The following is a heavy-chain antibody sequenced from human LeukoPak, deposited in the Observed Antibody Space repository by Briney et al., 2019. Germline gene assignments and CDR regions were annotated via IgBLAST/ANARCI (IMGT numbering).Heavy chain of an antibody. D-gene: IGHD3-10*01. V-gene: IGHV4-59*08. CDR2: FYYSGST. CDR1: GGSMSSYY. J-gene: IGHJ4*02. Sequence: SETLSLTCTVSGGSMSSYYWSWIRQPPGKGLEWIGYFYYSGSTNYNPSLKSRGDISVDMSKNQISLKLSSVTAADTAVYYCASGSYGSGSYYFPFDYWGQGTLVTVSS. CDR3: ASGSYGSGSYYFPFDY.